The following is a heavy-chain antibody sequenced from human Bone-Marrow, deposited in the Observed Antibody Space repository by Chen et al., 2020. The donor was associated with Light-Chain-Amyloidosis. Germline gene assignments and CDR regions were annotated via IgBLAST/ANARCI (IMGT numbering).Heavy chain of an antibody. CDR1: GFTFSRYW. J-gene: IGHJ3*02. V-gene: IGHV3-7*01. CDR3: ASYKGGAALNI. CDR2: IKEDGSEK. Sequence: EVQLVESGGGLVQAGGSLRLSCAASGFTFSRYWMSWVRQAPGKGLEWVTNIKEDGSEKYYVDSVKGRFTISRDNAKNSVYLQMNSLKDEDTALYYCASYKGGAALNIWGQGTMVTVSS. D-gene: IGHD3-16*01.